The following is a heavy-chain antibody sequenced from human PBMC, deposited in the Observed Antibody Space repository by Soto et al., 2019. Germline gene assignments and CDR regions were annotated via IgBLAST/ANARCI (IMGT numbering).Heavy chain of an antibody. CDR2: ISYDGDNE. J-gene: IGHJ4*02. CDR3: AKEGGPVYCNSPGCSAKHFDY. D-gene: IGHD2-2*01. V-gene: IGHV3-30*18. CDR1: GFTSSHYG. Sequence: QVQLVESGGGVVQPGRSLRLSCAASGFTSSHYGMHWVRQSPRKGLVWVAIISYDGDNEYYAESVRGRFTISRDNSKNTLYLQTSSLRHEDTAVYYCAKEGGPVYCNSPGCSAKHFDYWGQGTLVTVSS.